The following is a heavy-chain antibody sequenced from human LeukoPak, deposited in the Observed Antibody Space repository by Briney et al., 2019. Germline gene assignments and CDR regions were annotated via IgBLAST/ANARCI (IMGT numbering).Heavy chain of an antibody. J-gene: IGHJ4*02. CDR3: ARGQDDRSGTFDY. D-gene: IGHD3-22*01. CDR1: GDSVSSGNYY. CDR2: MSPSGTT. V-gene: IGHV4-61*01. Sequence: PSETLSLTCTVSGDSVSSGNYYLSWIRQSPGKGLDWITYMSPSGTTKYNPSLKSRVTTSVDTSRTQFSLRLSSVTAADTAVYYCARGQDDRSGTFDYWGQGILVTVSS.